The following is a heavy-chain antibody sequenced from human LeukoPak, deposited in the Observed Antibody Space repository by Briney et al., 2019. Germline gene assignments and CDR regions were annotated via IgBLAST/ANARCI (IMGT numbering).Heavy chain of an antibody. CDR2: INPSGGST. V-gene: IGHV1-46*01. CDR1: GYTFTSYY. CDR3: ARRGRPGIGKVEAFDI. Sequence: ASVKVSCKASGYTFTSYYMHWVRQAPGQGLEWMGIINPSGGSTSYAQKFQGRVTMTRDTSTSTVYMELSSLRSEDTAVYYCARRGRPGIGKVEAFDIWGQGTMVTVSS. D-gene: IGHD1-26*01. J-gene: IGHJ3*02.